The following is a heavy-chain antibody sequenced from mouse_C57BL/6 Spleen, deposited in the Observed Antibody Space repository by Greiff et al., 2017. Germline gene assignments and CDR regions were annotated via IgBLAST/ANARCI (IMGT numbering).Heavy chain of an antibody. Sequence: EVKVVESGGGLVKPGGSLKLSCAASGFTFSSYTMSWVRQTPEKRLEWVATISGGGGNTYYPDSVKGRFTISRDNAKNTLYLQMSSLRSEDTALYYCSRQGHQGDYAMDYWGQGTSVTVSS. CDR3: SRQGHQGDYAMDY. D-gene: IGHD3-3*01. CDR2: ISGGGGNT. CDR1: GFTFSSYT. V-gene: IGHV5-9*01. J-gene: IGHJ4*01.